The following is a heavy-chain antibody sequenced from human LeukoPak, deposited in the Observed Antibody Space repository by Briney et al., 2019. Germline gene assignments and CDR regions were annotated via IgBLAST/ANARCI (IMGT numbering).Heavy chain of an antibody. CDR3: ARSYGSGTDAFDI. D-gene: IGHD3-10*01. J-gene: IGHJ3*02. CDR1: GGSISSGGYS. Sequence: PSQTLSLTCAVSGGSISSGGYSWSWIRQPPGEGLEWIGYIYHGGSTNYNPSLKSRVTISVDRSKNQFSLKLSSVTAADTAVYYCARSYGSGTDAFDIWGQGTMVTVSS. V-gene: IGHV4-30-2*01. CDR2: IYHGGST.